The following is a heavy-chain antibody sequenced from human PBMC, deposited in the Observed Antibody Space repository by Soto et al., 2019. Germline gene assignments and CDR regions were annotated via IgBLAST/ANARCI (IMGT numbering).Heavy chain of an antibody. Sequence: GGSLSLSCAASGFTFSSHSMNWVRQAPGKGLEWVSYISDSSSTIHYADSVKGRFTISRDNAKNSLYLQMNSLRAEDTAVYYCARDDYPYYDDSSGYHFDYWGQGALVTVSS. D-gene: IGHD3-22*01. CDR3: ARDDYPYYDDSSGYHFDY. CDR2: ISDSSSTI. V-gene: IGHV3-48*01. CDR1: GFTFSSHS. J-gene: IGHJ4*02.